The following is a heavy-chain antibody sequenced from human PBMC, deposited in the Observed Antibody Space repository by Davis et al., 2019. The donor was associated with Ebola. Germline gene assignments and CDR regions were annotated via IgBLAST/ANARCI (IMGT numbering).Heavy chain of an antibody. J-gene: IGHJ4*02. D-gene: IGHD3-22*01. CDR1: GFTFSSYD. CDR2: IRTGSTANI. CDR3: ARGIITMIVVEEPTFDY. Sequence: PGGSLRLSCAASGFTFSSYDMNWVRQAPGKGLEWVSFIRTGSTANIYYADSVKGRFTASRDNAKNSLYLQMNSLRAEDTAVYYCARGIITMIVVEEPTFDYWGQGTLVTVSS. V-gene: IGHV3-48*04.